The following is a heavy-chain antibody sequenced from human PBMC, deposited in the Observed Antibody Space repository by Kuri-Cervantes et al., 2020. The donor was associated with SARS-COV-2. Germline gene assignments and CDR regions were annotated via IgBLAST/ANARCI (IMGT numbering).Heavy chain of an antibody. V-gene: IGHV4-34*01. J-gene: IGHJ4*02. Sequence: SETLSLTCAVFGGSFSGFYWSWIRQPPGKGLEWIGEINHSGSTNYNPSLKSRVTISLDTSKNQFSLRLSSVTAADTAVYYCARGQREYNWNFDYWGQGTLVTVSS. CDR2: INHSGST. CDR3: ARGQREYNWNFDY. D-gene: IGHD1-1*01. CDR1: GGSFSGFY.